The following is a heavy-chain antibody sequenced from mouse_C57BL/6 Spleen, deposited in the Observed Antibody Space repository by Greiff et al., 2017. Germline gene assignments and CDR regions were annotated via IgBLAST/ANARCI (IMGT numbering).Heavy chain of an antibody. CDR2: IYPGSGNT. V-gene: IGHV1-76*01. J-gene: IGHJ4*01. CDR1: GYTFTDYY. CDR3: ASPNYYGSSYGAMDY. D-gene: IGHD1-1*01. Sequence: VQLQQSGAELVRPGASVKLSCKASGYTFTDYYINWVKQRPGQGLEWIARIYPGSGNTYYNEKFKGKATLTAEKSSSTAYMQLSSLTSEDSAVYFCASPNYYGSSYGAMDYWGQGTSVTVSS.